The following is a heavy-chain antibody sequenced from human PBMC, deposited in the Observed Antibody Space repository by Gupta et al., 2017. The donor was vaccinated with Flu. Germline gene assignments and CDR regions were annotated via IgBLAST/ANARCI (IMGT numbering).Heavy chain of an antibody. Sequence: PWAGLEWIGSVFHSGMTYYTPSLRSRLTMSVDVSKNQFSLKWSSGTASDTAVYYCARESNSNLNYVDSVMEVWGQGAT. J-gene: IGHJ6*02. D-gene: IGHD1-7*01. V-gene: IGHV4-39*02. CDR2: VFHSGMT. CDR3: ARESNSNLNYVDSVMEV.